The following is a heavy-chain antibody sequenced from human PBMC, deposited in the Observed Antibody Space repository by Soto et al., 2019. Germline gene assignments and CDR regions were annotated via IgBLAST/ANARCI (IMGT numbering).Heavy chain of an antibody. D-gene: IGHD2-21*01. CDR2: ISGSGGST. V-gene: IGHV3-23*01. CDR3: AKAIVAAIFYFDS. Sequence: GGSLRLSCAASGFTFSSYAMSWVRQAPGKGLEWVSAISGSGGSTYYADSVKGLFTIPRDNSKNTLYLQMNSLRAEDMAVYYCAKAIVAAIFYFDSWGQGTLVTVSS. J-gene: IGHJ4*02. CDR1: GFTFSSYA.